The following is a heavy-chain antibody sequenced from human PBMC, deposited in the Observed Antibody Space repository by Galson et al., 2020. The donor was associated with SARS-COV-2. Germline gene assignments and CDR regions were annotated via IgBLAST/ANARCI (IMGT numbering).Heavy chain of an antibody. CDR3: ARVKAARYNWNYEGELFDY. CDR1: GGTFSSYA. Sequence: SVKVSCKASGGTFSSYAISWVRQAPGQGLEWMGGIIPIFGTANYAQKFQGRVTITADESTSTAYMELSSLRSEDTAVYYCARVKAARYNWNYEGELFDYWGQGTLVTVSS. CDR2: IIPIFGTA. J-gene: IGHJ4*02. V-gene: IGHV1-69*13. D-gene: IGHD1-7*01.